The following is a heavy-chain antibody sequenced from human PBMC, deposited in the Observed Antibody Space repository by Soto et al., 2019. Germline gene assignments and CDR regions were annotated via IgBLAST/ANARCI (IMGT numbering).Heavy chain of an antibody. Sequence: PGGSLRLSCAASRFTFSSYGMHWVRQAPGKGLEWVAVISYDGSNKYYADSVKGRFTISRDNSKNTLYLQMNSLRAEDTAVYYCAKGPVAGLAFDIWGQGTMVTVSS. D-gene: IGHD6-19*01. J-gene: IGHJ3*02. CDR1: RFTFSSYG. CDR3: AKGPVAGLAFDI. CDR2: ISYDGSNK. V-gene: IGHV3-30*18.